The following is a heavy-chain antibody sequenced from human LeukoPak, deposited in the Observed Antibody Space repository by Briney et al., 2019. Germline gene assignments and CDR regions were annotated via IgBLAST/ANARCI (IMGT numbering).Heavy chain of an antibody. D-gene: IGHD2-2*02. J-gene: IGHJ3*02. V-gene: IGHV1-2*02. CDR2: INPHSGGT. CDR1: GYTFIGYY. CDR3: ARAWCSRTSCYMGEDAFDI. Sequence: GASVKVSCKASGYTFIGYYMHWVRQAPGQGLEWMGWINPHSGGTNYAQKFQGRVPMPRDTSIRTAYMELSRLRSDATAVYYCARAWCSRTSCYMGEDAFDIWGQGPMVTVSS.